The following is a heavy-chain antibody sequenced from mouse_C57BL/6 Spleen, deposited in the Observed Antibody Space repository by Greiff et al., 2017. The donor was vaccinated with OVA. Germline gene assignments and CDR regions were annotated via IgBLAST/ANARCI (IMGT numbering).Heavy chain of an antibody. CDR3: AREGFYYGSSYDY. J-gene: IGHJ2*01. D-gene: IGHD1-1*01. V-gene: IGHV1-26*01. CDR1: GYTFTDYY. Sequence: EVQLQRSGPELVKPGASVKISCKASGYTFTDYYMNWVKQSHGKSLEWIGDINPNNGGTSYNQKFKGKATLTVDKSSSTAYMELRSLTSEDSAVYYCAREGFYYGSSYDYWGQGTTLTVSS. CDR2: INPNNGGT.